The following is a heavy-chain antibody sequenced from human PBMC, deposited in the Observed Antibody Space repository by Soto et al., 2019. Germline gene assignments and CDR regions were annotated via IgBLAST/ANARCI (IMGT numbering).Heavy chain of an antibody. J-gene: IGHJ4*02. D-gene: IGHD3-22*01. CDR3: ARDGYYYDSSGLLDY. V-gene: IGHV3-30-3*01. Sequence: QVQLVESGGGVVQPGRSLRLSCAASGFTFSSYAMHWVRQAPGKGLEGVAVISYDGSNKYYADSVKGRFTISRDNSKNTLDLQMNSLRAVDTAVYYCARDGYYYDSSGLLDYWGQGTLVTVSS. CDR1: GFTFSSYA. CDR2: ISYDGSNK.